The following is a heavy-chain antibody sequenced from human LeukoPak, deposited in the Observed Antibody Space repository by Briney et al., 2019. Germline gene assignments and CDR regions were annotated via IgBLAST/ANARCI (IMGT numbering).Heavy chain of an antibody. CDR1: GFRFSSYW. CDR2: INQDVSEK. J-gene: IGHJ4*02. CDR3: AREGGGFDY. V-gene: IGHV3-7*04. Sequence: PGGSLRLSCVPSGFRFSSYWMSWVRHAPGEGLEWVANINQDVSEKHYGESVKGRFTISRDKAKNSLHLQMNRLRAEDRAVYYCAREGGGFDYWGQGTLVTVSS. D-gene: IGHD3-16*01.